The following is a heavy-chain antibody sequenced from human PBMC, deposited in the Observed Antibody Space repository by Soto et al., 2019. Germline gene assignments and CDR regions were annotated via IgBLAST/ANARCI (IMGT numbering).Heavy chain of an antibody. V-gene: IGHV4-59*01. J-gene: IGHJ1*01. CDR1: GGSISSYY. Sequence: SETLSLTCTVAGGSISSYYWSWIRQPPGKGLEWIGYIYYSGSTNYNPSLKSRVTISVDTSKNQFSLKLSSVTAADTAVYYCARAGGYQGAEYFQHWGQGTLVTVSS. D-gene: IGHD2-2*01. CDR3: ARAGGYQGAEYFQH. CDR2: IYYSGST.